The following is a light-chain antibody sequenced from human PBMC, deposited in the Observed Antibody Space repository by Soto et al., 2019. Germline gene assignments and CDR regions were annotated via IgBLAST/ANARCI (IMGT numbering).Light chain of an antibody. J-gene: IGLJ7*01. CDR2: ENN. Sequence: QSVLTQPPSVSAAPGQKVAISCSGSSPNIGNDYVSWYQQLPGTAPKLLIYENNKRPSGIPDRFSGSKSGTSATLGITGLQSWDEADYYCETWDSSLSAAVFGGGTQLTVL. CDR1: SPNIGNDY. V-gene: IGLV1-51*02. CDR3: ETWDSSLSAAV.